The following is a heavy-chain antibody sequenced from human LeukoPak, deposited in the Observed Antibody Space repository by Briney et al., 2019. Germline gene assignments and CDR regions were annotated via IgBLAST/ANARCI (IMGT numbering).Heavy chain of an antibody. V-gene: IGHV1-18*01. J-gene: IGHJ4*02. D-gene: IGHD1-26*01. CDR1: GYTFTSYG. CDR3: ARDPYRGSPYYFDY. CDR2: ISVYNGNT. Sequence: ASVKVSCKTSGYTFTSYGISWVRQAPGQGLEWMGWISVYNGNTNYAQKLQGRVTMTTDTSTSTAYMELRSLRSDDTAVYYCARDPYRGSPYYFDYWGQGTLVTVSS.